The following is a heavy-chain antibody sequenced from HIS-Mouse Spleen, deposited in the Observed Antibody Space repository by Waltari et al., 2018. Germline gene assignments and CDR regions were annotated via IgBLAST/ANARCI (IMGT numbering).Heavy chain of an antibody. CDR1: GFTVSSNY. D-gene: IGHD6-19*01. CDR2: IYSGGST. V-gene: IGHV3-53*02. Sequence: EVQLVETGGGLIQPGGSLRLSCAASGFTVSSNYMRWVRQAPGKGVEWVSVIYSGGSTYYADSVKGRFTISRDNSKNTLYLQMNSLRAEDKAVYYCARGSIAVAANDAFDIWGQGTMVTVSS. CDR3: ARGSIAVAANDAFDI. J-gene: IGHJ3*02.